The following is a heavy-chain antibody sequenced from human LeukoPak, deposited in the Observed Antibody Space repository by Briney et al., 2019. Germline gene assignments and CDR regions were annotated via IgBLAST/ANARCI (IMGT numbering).Heavy chain of an antibody. CDR2: IYYSGST. Sequence: NASETLSLTCTVSGDSISSYYWSWVRQPPGKGLEWIGYIYYSGSTNYNPSLKSRVTISVDTSKNQFSLKLSSVTAADTAVYYCARLVVPTAPYFDYWGQGTLVTVSS. J-gene: IGHJ4*02. CDR3: ARLVVPTAPYFDY. D-gene: IGHD2-2*01. CDR1: GDSISSYY. V-gene: IGHV4-59*01.